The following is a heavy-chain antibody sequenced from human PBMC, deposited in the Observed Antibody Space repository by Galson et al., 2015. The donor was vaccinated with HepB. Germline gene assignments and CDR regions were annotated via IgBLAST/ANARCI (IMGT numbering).Heavy chain of an antibody. Sequence: PALVKPTQTLTLTCTFSGFSLSTSGMCVSWIRQPPGKALEWLARIDWDDDKYYSTSLKTRLTISKDTSKNQVVLTMTNMDPVDTATYYCARTTEPHCSSTSCYSMYWYFDLWGRGTLVTVSS. CDR2: IDWDDDK. CDR1: GFSLSTSGMC. CDR3: ARTTEPHCSSTSCYSMYWYFDL. D-gene: IGHD2-2*01. J-gene: IGHJ2*01. V-gene: IGHV2-70*11.